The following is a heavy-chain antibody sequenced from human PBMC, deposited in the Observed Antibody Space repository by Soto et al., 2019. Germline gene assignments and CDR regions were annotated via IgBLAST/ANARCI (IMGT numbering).Heavy chain of an antibody. V-gene: IGHV5-10-1*01. CDR1: GYSFTSYW. CDR2: IDPSDSYT. CDR3: ARHRGSLDWFDP. D-gene: IGHD3-10*01. J-gene: IGHJ5*02. Sequence: GESLKISCKGSGYSFTSYWISWVRQMPGKGLEWMGRIDPSDSYTNYSPSFQGHVTISADKSISTAYLQWSSLKASDTAMYYCARHRGSLDWFDPWGQGTLVTVS.